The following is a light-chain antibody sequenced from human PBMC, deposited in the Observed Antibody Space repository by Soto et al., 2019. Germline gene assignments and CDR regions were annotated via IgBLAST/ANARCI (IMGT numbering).Light chain of an antibody. V-gene: IGKV1-5*03. J-gene: IGKJ1*01. CDR3: QHYNSYSEA. CDR2: KAS. CDR1: LTISSW. Sequence: DIQMTHYPFTLSGSVGDRVTITCRASLTISSWLAWYQQKPGKAPKLLIYKASTLKSGVPSRFSSSGSGTEFTLTISSLQPDHFATYYCQHYNSYSEAFGQGTKVDIK.